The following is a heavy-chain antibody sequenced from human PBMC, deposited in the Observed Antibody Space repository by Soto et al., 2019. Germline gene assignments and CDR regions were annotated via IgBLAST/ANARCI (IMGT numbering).Heavy chain of an antibody. V-gene: IGHV1-69*06. Sequence: SVKVSCKASGGTFSSYAISWVRQAPGQGLEWMGGIIPIFGTANYAQKFQGRVTITADKSTSTAYMELSSLRSEDTAVYYCARSRDGYTPRFYYYYGMDVWCQGTTVNVSS. CDR3: ARSRDGYTPRFYYYYGMDV. D-gene: IGHD2-2*02. J-gene: IGHJ6*02. CDR1: GGTFSSYA. CDR2: IIPIFGTA.